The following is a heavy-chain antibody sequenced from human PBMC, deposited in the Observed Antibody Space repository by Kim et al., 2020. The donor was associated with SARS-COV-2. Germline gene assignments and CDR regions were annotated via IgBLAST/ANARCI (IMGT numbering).Heavy chain of an antibody. Sequence: YYPNSVKGRFTISRDNAKNSLYLQMNSLRAEDTAVYYCARESVYGGSFDYWGQGTLVTVSS. J-gene: IGHJ4*02. V-gene: IGHV3-48*01. D-gene: IGHD3-10*01. CDR3: ARESVYGGSFDY.